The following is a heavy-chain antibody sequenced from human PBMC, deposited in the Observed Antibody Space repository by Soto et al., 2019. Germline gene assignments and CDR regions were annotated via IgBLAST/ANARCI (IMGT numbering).Heavy chain of an antibody. J-gene: IGHJ6*02. V-gene: IGHV4-39*01. CDR3: ARLVFYCSGTSCYDHYYYGLDI. Sequence: PSETLSLTCTVSGGSISSSSYYWGWIRQPPGKGLEWIGGIYYAGSTYHNPSLKSRATISVDTSRDEFSLKVTSVTASDTAVYYCARLVFYCSGTSCYDHYYYGLDIWGQGTTVTVSS. CDR2: IYYAGST. D-gene: IGHD2-2*01. CDR1: GGSISSSSYY.